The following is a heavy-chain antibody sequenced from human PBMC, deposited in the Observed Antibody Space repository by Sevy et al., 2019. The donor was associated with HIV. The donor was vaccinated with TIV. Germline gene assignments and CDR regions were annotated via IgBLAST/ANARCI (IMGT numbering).Heavy chain of an antibody. D-gene: IGHD1-26*01. CDR3: ARDCGVGATALDY. CDR1: GLTFSSYG. CDR2: IWYDGSNK. J-gene: IGHJ4*02. V-gene: IGHV3-33*01. Sequence: GGSLRLSCAASGLTFSSYGMHWVRQAPGKGLEWVAVIWYDGSNKYYADSVKGRFTISRDNSKNTLYLQMNSLRAEDTAVYYCARDCGVGATALDYWGQGTLVTVSS.